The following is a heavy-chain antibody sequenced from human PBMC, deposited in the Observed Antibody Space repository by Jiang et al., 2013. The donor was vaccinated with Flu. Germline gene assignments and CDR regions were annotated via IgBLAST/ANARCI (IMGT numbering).Heavy chain of an antibody. D-gene: IGHD2-15*01. CDR1: GYTFTSFD. Sequence: VQLLESGAEVKKPGASVKVSCKASGYTFTSFDINWVRQATGQGLEWMGWMNPYNGNAGYAQKFQGRVTLTTSTSINTAFMELSSLTSEDTAVYYCARGIYCSGGICSPSFQHWGQGTPVFVSS. V-gene: IGHV1-8*01. J-gene: IGHJ1*01. CDR2: MNPYNGNA. CDR3: ARGIYCSGGICSPSFQH.